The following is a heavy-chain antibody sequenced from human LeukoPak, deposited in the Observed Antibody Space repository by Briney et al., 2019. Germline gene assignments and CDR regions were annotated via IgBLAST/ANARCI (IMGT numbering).Heavy chain of an antibody. V-gene: IGHV1-69*13. CDR2: IIPMFGTA. D-gene: IGHD6-19*01. J-gene: IGHJ4*02. CDR1: GYTFTSYG. Sequence: SVKVSCKASGYTFTSYGISWVRQAPGQGLEWMGGIIPMFGTADYAQKFQGRVTITADESTSTAYMQLSSLRSEDTAVYYCARGAYSSGSYYFDHWGQGTLVTVSS. CDR3: ARGAYSSGSYYFDH.